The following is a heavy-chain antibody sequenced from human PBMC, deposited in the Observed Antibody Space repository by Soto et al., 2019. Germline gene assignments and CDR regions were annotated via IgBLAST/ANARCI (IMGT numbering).Heavy chain of an antibody. Sequence: SEILSLTCTVSGGSISSGGYYWSWIRQHPGKGLEWVGYSYYTGSSYYNPSLKSRVTISVDASKNQLSLRLASVTAADTAVYYCARDGEDGMDVWGQGTTVTVSS. CDR2: SYYTGSS. CDR1: GGSISSGGYY. CDR3: ARDGEDGMDV. V-gene: IGHV4-31*03. D-gene: IGHD3-10*01. J-gene: IGHJ6*02.